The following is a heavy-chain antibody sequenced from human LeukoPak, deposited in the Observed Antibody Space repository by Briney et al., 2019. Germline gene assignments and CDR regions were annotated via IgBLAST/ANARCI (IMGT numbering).Heavy chain of an antibody. V-gene: IGHV3-21*01. CDR1: GFTFSSYS. CDR3: ARDFYYGSGSYYNHAFDI. CDR2: ISSSSSYI. J-gene: IGHJ3*02. D-gene: IGHD3-10*01. Sequence: GGSLRLSCAASGFTFSSYSMNWLRQAPGKGLEWVSSISSSSSYIYYADSVKGRFTISRDNAKNSLYLQMNSLRAEDTAVYYCARDFYYGSGSYYNHAFDIWGQGTMVPVSS.